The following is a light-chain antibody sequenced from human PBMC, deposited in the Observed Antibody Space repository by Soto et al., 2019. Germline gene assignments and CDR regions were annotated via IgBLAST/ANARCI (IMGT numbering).Light chain of an antibody. J-gene: IGLJ2*01. CDR2: DVT. CDR1: SSDVGGYNY. Sequence: QSALTQPASVSGSPGQSITISCTGTSSDVGGYNYVSWYQQHPGKAPKLIIYDVTNRPSGVSNRFSGSKSGNAASLTISGLQAEDEAYYYCSSDAGSFPLGVLFGGGTKLTVL. V-gene: IGLV2-14*01. CDR3: SSDAGSFPLGVL.